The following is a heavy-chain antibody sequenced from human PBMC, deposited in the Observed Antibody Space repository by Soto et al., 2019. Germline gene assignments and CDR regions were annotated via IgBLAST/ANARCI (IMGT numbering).Heavy chain of an antibody. CDR2: IYYSGST. J-gene: IGHJ4*02. D-gene: IGHD6-6*01. CDR1: GGSVSSGSYY. Sequence: PSETLSLTCTVSGGSVSSGSYYWSWIRQPPGKGLEWIGYIYYSGSTNYNPSLKSRVTISVDTSKNQFPLKLSSVTAADTAVYYCARAKYSSSSLSDYWGQGTLVTVSS. CDR3: ARAKYSSSSLSDY. V-gene: IGHV4-61*01.